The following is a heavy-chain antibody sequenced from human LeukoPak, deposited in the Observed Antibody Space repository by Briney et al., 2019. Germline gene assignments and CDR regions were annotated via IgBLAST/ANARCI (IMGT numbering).Heavy chain of an antibody. Sequence: ASETLSLTCAVYGGSFSTYYWSWIRQPPGKGLEWIGDIYHTGSTTYSPSLKSRVTISVDTSKKQFSLSLTSVTAADTAVYYCARVGYPTQRRVLSAVSIPTAGAFDVWGQGTLVTVSS. V-gene: IGHV4-34*01. J-gene: IGHJ3*01. CDR2: IYHTGST. CDR3: ARVGYPTQRRVLSAVSIPTAGAFDV. CDR1: GGSFSTYY. D-gene: IGHD2-21*01.